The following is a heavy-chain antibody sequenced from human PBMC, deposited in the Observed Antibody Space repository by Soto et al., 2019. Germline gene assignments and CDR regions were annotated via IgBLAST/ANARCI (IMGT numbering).Heavy chain of an antibody. Sequence: ASVKFSCKASGYTFTGYYMYWVRQAPGQGLEWMGWINPNSGGTNYAQKFQGRVTMTRDTSISTAYMELSRLRSDDTAVYYCARDSSSWYAGFYYYYGMDVWGQGTTVTVSS. V-gene: IGHV1-2*02. D-gene: IGHD6-13*01. CDR2: INPNSGGT. CDR3: ARDSSSWYAGFYYYYGMDV. J-gene: IGHJ6*02. CDR1: GYTFTGYY.